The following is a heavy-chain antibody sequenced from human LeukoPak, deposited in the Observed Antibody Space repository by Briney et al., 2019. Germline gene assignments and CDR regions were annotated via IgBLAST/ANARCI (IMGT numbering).Heavy chain of an antibody. D-gene: IGHD4-11*01. V-gene: IGHV4-34*01. Sequence: PSETLSLACAVYGGSFSTYSWSGIRQPPGKGLEWIGHINYSGNTNYNPSFKSRVIASIDTSKDQFSLKLNSVTAGDTAVYYCARHVDMTTVNYYYLDVWGKGTTVTVSS. CDR2: INYSGNT. CDR3: ARHVDMTTVNYYYLDV. CDR1: GGSFSTYS. J-gene: IGHJ6*03.